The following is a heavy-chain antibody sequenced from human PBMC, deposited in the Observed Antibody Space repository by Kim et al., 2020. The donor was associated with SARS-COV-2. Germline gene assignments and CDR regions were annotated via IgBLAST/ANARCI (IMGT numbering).Heavy chain of an antibody. J-gene: IGHJ6*02. Sequence: GGSLRLSCAASGFTFSSYGMHWVRQAPGKGLEWVAVISYDGSNKYYADSVKGRFTISRDNSKNTLYLQMNSLRAEDTAVYYCAKEYGSGSYVTYYYYYGMDVWGQGTTVTVSS. V-gene: IGHV3-30*18. CDR1: GFTFSSYG. CDR2: ISYDGSNK. D-gene: IGHD3-10*01. CDR3: AKEYGSGSYVTYYYYYGMDV.